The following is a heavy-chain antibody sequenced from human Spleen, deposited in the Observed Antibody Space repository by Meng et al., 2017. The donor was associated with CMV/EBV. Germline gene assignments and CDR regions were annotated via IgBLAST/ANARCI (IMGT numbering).Heavy chain of an antibody. CDR1: GFTFSSYG. CDR2: IRYDGSHK. V-gene: IGHV3-30*02. CDR3: AREHGMDV. Sequence: GGSLRLSCAASGFTFSSYGMHWVRQAPGKGLEWVAFIRYDGSHKYYADSVKGRFTISRDNSKNTLYLQMNSLRAEDTALYYCAREHGMDVWGRGTTVTVSS. J-gene: IGHJ6*02.